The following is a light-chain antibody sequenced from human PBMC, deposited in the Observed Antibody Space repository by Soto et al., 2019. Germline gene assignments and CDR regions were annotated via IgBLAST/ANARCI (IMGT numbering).Light chain of an antibody. CDR3: QQHNYWPS. Sequence: EIVMTQSPATLSVSPGERATLSCRASQSVSSNLAWHQQKPGQAPRLLLYGASTRATGIPGRFSGSGSGTEFTLTISSLQSEDFAVYYCQQHNYWPSFGQGTKLEIK. J-gene: IGKJ2*01. CDR2: GAS. CDR1: QSVSSN. V-gene: IGKV3-15*01.